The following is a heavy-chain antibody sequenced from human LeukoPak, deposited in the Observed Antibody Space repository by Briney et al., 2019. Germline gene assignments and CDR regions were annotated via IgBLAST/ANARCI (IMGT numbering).Heavy chain of an antibody. Sequence: KSSETLSLTCTVSGGSISSYYWSWIRQPPGKGLEWIGYIYYSGSTNYNPSLKSRVTISVDTSRNQFSLKLSSVTAADTAVYYCASTARGNYYYFDSWGQGTLVTVSS. D-gene: IGHD1-7*01. CDR3: ASTARGNYYYFDS. CDR2: IYYSGST. J-gene: IGHJ4*02. CDR1: GGSISSYY. V-gene: IGHV4-59*01.